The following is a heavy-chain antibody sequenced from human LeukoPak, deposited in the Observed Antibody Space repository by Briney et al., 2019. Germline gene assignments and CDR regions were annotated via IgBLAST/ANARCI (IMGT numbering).Heavy chain of an antibody. V-gene: IGHV1-24*01. J-gene: IGHJ4*02. CDR3: ATGEPRGARGVWLLDY. CDR1: GYTLTELS. CDR2: FDPEDGET. Sequence: ASVKVSCKVSGYTLTELSMHWVRQAPGKGLEWMGGFDPEDGETIYAQKFQGRVTMTEDTSTDTGYMELSSLRSEDTAVYYCATGEPRGARGVWLLDYWGQGTLVTVSS. D-gene: IGHD5-12*01.